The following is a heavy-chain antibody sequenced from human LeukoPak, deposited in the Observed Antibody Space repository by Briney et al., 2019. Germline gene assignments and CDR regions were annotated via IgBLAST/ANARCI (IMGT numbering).Heavy chain of an antibody. CDR3: AKDPRVAAFSDAFNI. D-gene: IGHD6-19*01. CDR2: ISGSGGST. CDR1: GFTFSSYA. Sequence: PGGSLRLSCAASGFTFSSYAMSWVRQAPGKGLEWVSAISGSGGSTYCADSVKGRFTIPRDNSKNTLYLQMNSLRAEDTAVYYCAKDPRVAAFSDAFNIWGQGTMVTVSS. V-gene: IGHV3-23*01. J-gene: IGHJ3*02.